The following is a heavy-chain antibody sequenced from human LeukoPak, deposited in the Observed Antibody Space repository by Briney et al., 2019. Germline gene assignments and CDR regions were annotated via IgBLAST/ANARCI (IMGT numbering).Heavy chain of an antibody. CDR2: ISRSGSNI. D-gene: IGHD3-16*01. J-gene: IGHJ4*02. V-gene: IGHV3-23*01. Sequence: GGSLRLSCAASGFSFSSYSLSWVRQAPGKGLEWVSSISRSGSNIYYADSVKGRFTISRDNSKNTLYLQMNSLRAEDTAVYYCAKVGIMGGAFDYWGQGTLVTVSS. CDR3: AKVGIMGGAFDY. CDR1: GFSFSSYS.